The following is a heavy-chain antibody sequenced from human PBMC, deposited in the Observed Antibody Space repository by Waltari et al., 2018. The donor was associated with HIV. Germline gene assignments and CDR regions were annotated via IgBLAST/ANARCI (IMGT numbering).Heavy chain of an antibody. J-gene: IGHJ4*02. CDR1: GFTFSSYW. CDR2: IKQDGSEK. V-gene: IGHV3-7*04. D-gene: IGHD3-10*01. Sequence: EVQLVESGGGLVQPGGSLRLSCAASGFTFSSYWMSWFRQAPGKGLEWVANIKQDGSEKYYVDSVNGRFTISRDNAENSLYLQMNSLRAEDTAVYYCARGGFYGSGSKVNWGQGTLVTVSS. CDR3: ARGGFYGSGSKVN.